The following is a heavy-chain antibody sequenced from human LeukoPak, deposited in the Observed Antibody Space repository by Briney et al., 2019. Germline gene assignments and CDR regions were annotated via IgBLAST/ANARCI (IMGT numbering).Heavy chain of an antibody. CDR3: ARMMSSSWTLTWYFDY. CDR1: GGSISSYY. D-gene: IGHD6-13*01. CDR2: IYYSGST. J-gene: IGHJ4*02. Sequence: SGTLSLTCTVSGGSISSYYWSWIRQPPGKGLEWIGYIYYSGSTNYNPSLKSRVTISVDTSKNQFSLKLSSVTAADTAVYYCARMMSSSWTLTWYFDYWGRGTLVTVSS. V-gene: IGHV4-59*08.